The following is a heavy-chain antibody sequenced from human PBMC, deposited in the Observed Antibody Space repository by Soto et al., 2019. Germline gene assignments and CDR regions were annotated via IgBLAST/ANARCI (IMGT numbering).Heavy chain of an antibody. CDR2: ISGSGGST. Sequence: EVQLLESGGGLAQPGGSLRLSCAASGFTFSSYAMSWVRQAPGKGLEWVSAISGSGGSTYYADSVKGRCTISRDNSKNTLDLQMNSLRAEDTAVYYCAKGIQLWFPLGWFDPWGQGTLVTVSS. V-gene: IGHV3-23*01. J-gene: IGHJ5*02. CDR1: GFTFSSYA. D-gene: IGHD5-18*01. CDR3: AKGIQLWFPLGWFDP.